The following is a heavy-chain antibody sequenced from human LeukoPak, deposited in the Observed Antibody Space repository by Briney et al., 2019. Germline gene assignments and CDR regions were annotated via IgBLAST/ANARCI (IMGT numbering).Heavy chain of an antibody. V-gene: IGHV1-18*01. D-gene: IGHD4-17*01. CDR2: ISAYNGNT. Sequence: ASVKVSCKASGYTFTSYGISWVRQAPGQGLEWMGWISAYNGNTNYAQKLQGRLTMTTDTSTSTAYMELRSLRSDDTAVYYCARGPWTTVTTNNWFDPWGQGTLVTVSS. CDR3: ARGPWTTVTTNNWFDP. CDR1: GYTFTSYG. J-gene: IGHJ5*02.